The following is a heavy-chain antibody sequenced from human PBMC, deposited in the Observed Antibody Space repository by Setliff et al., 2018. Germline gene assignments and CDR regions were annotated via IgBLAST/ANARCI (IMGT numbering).Heavy chain of an antibody. J-gene: IGHJ4*02. Sequence: ASVKVSCKASGYTFTSYGISWVRQAPGQGLEWMGWISAYNGNANNAQKPQGRLTMTTDTSTSTAYMKLRSLRTDDTAVYYCARSPPTVGVTAIQAIFDYWGQGTLVTVSS. CDR2: ISAYNGNA. CDR3: ARSPPTVGVTAIQAIFDY. CDR1: GYTFTSYG. V-gene: IGHV1-18*01. D-gene: IGHD2-21*02.